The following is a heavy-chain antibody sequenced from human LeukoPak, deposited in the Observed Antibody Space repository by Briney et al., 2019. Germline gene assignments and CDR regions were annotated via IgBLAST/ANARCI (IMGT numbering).Heavy chain of an antibody. Sequence: PGGSLRLSCAASGFTFSSYAMSGGRQAPGKGGEGGSGSSGSGGSTYYEDSVKGRVTISRDNSKNTLYLQMNSVRAENTAVYYCAKFFQPKYSSSSPFDYCGQGPLVTVSS. CDR1: GFTFSSYA. D-gene: IGHD6-6*01. J-gene: IGHJ4*02. V-gene: IGHV3-23*01. CDR2: SSGSGGST. CDR3: AKFFQPKYSSSSPFDY.